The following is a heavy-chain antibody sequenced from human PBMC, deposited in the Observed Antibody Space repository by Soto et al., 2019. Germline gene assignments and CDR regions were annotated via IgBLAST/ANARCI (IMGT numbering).Heavy chain of an antibody. CDR1: GGTLTRFINYP. V-gene: IGHV1-69*06. Sequence: SVKVSCKASGGTLTRFINYPIDWVRQAPRQGLEWMGGIVPNIGTVNYAQKFQGRVTITADKSTGTAFMELNSLRSEDTAVYYCARDRGEMATTNFDYWGQGTLVTVSS. CDR3: ARDRGEMATTNFDY. D-gene: IGHD1-1*01. J-gene: IGHJ4*02. CDR2: IVPNIGTV.